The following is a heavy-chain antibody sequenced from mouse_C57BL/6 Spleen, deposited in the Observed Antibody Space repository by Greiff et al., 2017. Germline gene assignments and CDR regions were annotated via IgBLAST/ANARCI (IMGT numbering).Heavy chain of an antibody. Sequence: VQLMQSGAELVKPGASVKISCKASGYTFTDYSINWVKQRPGQGLEWIGKIGPGSGSTYYNEKFKGKATVTADTSSSTAYMQLSSLTSEDSAVYFCASGGDYFVSSSAYWGQGTLVTVSA. J-gene: IGHJ3*01. CDR2: IGPGSGST. D-gene: IGHD1-1*01. CDR1: GYTFTDYS. V-gene: IGHV1-77*01. CDR3: ASGGDYFVSSSAY.